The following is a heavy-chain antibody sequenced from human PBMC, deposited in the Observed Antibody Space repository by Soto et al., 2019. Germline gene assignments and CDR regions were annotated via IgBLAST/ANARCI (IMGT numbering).Heavy chain of an antibody. Sequence: SVKVSCKASGFTFTSSAMQWVRQARGQRLEWIGWIVVGSGNTNYAQKFQERVTITRDISASTAYMELSSLRSEDTAVYYCARDPYALRYFDWSHFDYWGQGTLVTVSS. D-gene: IGHD3-9*01. CDR2: IVVGSGNT. CDR1: GFTFTSSA. V-gene: IGHV1-58*02. J-gene: IGHJ4*02. CDR3: ARDPYALRYFDWSHFDY.